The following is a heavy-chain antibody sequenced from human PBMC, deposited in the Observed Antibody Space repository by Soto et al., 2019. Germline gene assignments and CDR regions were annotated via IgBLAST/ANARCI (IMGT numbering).Heavy chain of an antibody. CDR3: VRSSAVLTTLDYFDY. Sequence: SASLSLTCTVSCVSISGIRFYWGWFCRPPGKGREWIGSTYYSGSTYYNPPLKSRVTISVDTSKNQFSLKLSSVTAADTAVYYCVRSSAVLTTLDYFDYWGKGTLVTVS. CDR2: TYYSGST. CDR1: CVSISGIRFY. D-gene: IGHD3-22*01. V-gene: IGHV4-39*01. J-gene: IGHJ4*02.